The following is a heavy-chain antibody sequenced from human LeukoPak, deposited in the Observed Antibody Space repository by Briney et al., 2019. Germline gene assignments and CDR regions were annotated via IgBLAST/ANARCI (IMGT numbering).Heavy chain of an antibody. Sequence: ASVKVSCKASGYTFTSYGISWVRQAPGQGLEWVGWISAYNGNTNYAEKLQGRVTMTTDTSTSTAYMELRSLRSDDTSVYYCARGYSGSYFDAFDIWGQGTMVTVSS. J-gene: IGHJ3*02. V-gene: IGHV1-18*01. CDR3: ARGYSGSYFDAFDI. CDR2: ISAYNGNT. CDR1: GYTFTSYG. D-gene: IGHD1-26*01.